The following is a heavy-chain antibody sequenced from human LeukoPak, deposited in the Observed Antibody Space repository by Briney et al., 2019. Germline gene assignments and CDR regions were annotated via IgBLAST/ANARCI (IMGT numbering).Heavy chain of an antibody. Sequence: ASVRVSCKASGYTFSGYYMNWLRQAPGQGPEWMGWINPNSGVTNYAQKFQGRVTMTRDTSISTAYMELSRLTSDDTAVYYCARDEFESTNYHFDYWGQGTLVTVSS. V-gene: IGHV1-2*02. CDR1: GYTFSGYY. J-gene: IGHJ4*02. D-gene: IGHD1-7*01. CDR3: ARDEFESTNYHFDY. CDR2: INPNSGVT.